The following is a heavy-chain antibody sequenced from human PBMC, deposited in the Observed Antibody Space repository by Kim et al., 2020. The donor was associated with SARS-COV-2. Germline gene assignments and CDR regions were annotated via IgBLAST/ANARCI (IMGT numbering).Heavy chain of an antibody. Sequence: GGSSMKCTDSVTGRFSLSRDNAKKSLSLQMNSLTPEDTAVYYCVREPSNWGQGTLVTVSS. J-gene: IGHJ4*02. CDR3: VREPSN. V-gene: IGHV3-11*01. D-gene: IGHD6-6*01. CDR2: GGSSM.